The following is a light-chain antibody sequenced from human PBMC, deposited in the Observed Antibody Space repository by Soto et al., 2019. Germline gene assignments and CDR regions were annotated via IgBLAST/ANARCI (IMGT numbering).Light chain of an antibody. CDR3: QERNRWPRGT. CDR2: SAS. J-gene: IGKJ4*01. CDR1: QSVSVN. Sequence: EIVITQAPATLSVSPGERSTLSWMASQSVSVNFAWYQHKPGQAPRPLIYSASDRAPGIPARFSGSGSGTDFTLTISSLEPEDFAVYYCQERNRWPRGTFGAGTKVDIK. V-gene: IGKV3-11*01.